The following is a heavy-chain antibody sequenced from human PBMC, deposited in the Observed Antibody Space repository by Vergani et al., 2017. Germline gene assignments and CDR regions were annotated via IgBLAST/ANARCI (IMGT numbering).Heavy chain of an antibody. CDR2: INPNSGGT. Sequence: QVQLVQSGAEVKKPGASVKVSCKASGYTFTGYYMHWVRQAPGQGLEWMGWINPNSGGTNYAQKFQGRVTMTRDTSISTAYMELSRLRSDDTAVYYCARLMTTVTTYYYYGMDVWGQGTTVTVSS. J-gene: IGHJ6*02. D-gene: IGHD4-17*01. V-gene: IGHV1-2*02. CDR1: GYTFTGYY. CDR3: ARLMTTVTTYYYYGMDV.